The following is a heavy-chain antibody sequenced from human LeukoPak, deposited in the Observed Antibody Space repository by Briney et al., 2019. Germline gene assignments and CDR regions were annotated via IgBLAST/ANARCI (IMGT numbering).Heavy chain of an antibody. CDR3: ARDGLEMATRNNWFDP. CDR1: GFTLSSYE. D-gene: IGHD5-24*01. J-gene: IGHJ5*02. V-gene: IGHV3-48*03. Sequence: PGGSLRLSCAASGFTLSSYEMNWVRQAPGKGLEWVSYISSSGGPIFYADSVKGRFTISRDNSKNTLYLQMGSLRAEDMAVYYCARDGLEMATRNNWFDPWGQGTLVTVSS. CDR2: ISSSGGPI.